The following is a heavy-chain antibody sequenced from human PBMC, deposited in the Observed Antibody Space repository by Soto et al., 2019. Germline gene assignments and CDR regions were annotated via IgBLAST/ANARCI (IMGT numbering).Heavy chain of an antibody. Sequence: SETQSLTCAAYGWSFSGYYWSWIRQPPGKGLEWIGEINHSGSTNYNPSLKSRVTISVDTSKNQFSLKLSSVTAADTAVYYCASAVDFWSGYYPDYWGQGTLVTVSS. D-gene: IGHD3-3*01. CDR2: INHSGST. CDR1: GWSFSGYY. J-gene: IGHJ4*02. V-gene: IGHV4-34*01. CDR3: ASAVDFWSGYYPDY.